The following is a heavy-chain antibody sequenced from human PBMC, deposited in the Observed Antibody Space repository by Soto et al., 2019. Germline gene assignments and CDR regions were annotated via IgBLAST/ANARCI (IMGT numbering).Heavy chain of an antibody. CDR1: GDSVSSKSAA. CDR3: VRGTRSTFDI. CDR2: TYYRSKWYN. V-gene: IGHV6-1*01. J-gene: IGHJ3*02. Sequence: SQTLSLTCAISGDSVSSKSAAWNWIRQSPSKGLEWLGRTYYRSKWYNDYALSVKSRITINPDTSKNQFSLQLKSVTPEDAAVYYCVRGTRSTFDIWGQGTMVTVSS.